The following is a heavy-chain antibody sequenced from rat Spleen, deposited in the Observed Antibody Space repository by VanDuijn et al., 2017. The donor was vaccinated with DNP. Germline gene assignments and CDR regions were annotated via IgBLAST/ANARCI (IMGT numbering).Heavy chain of an antibody. V-gene: IGHV3-3*01. CDR2: VTNAGST. Sequence: EVLLQESGPGLAKPSQSLSLTCSVSGFSITNNFKWSWIRKFPGNKLEWMGYVTNAGSTHYNPSLRSRISITTDTSKNQFFLQVNSVDTEDTATYYCAIQLGVFDYWDQGVMVTVSS. D-gene: IGHD5-1*01. CDR3: AIQLGVFDY. J-gene: IGHJ2*01. CDR1: GFSITNNFK.